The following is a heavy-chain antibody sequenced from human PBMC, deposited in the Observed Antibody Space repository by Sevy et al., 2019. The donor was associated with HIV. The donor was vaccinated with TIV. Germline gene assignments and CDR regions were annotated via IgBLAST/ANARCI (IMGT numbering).Heavy chain of an antibody. D-gene: IGHD3-10*01. CDR1: GFTFSSYP. J-gene: IGHJ3*01. CDR2: ISFDGTDK. CDR3: VRETTMLPRGAFDF. V-gene: IGHV3-30-3*01. Sequence: GGSLRLSCAASGFTFSSYPMHWVRQAPGKGLEWVSFISFDGTDKYYADSVKGRFTITRDNSKNTLFLQMNSLRAEDTACYYGVRETTMLPRGAFDFWGQGTMVTVSS.